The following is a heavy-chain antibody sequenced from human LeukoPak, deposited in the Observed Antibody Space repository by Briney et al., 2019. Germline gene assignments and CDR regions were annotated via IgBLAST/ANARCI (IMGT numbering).Heavy chain of an antibody. D-gene: IGHD5-24*01. V-gene: IGHV4-34*01. Sequence: SETLSLTCAVYGRSFSGYYWSWVRQPPGKGLEWMGEVNHSGRTSYNPSLKSRVTISADTSKNQFSLNLSSVTAADTAVYYCVRDPRDGYAFDYWGQGTLVTVSS. CDR3: VRDPRDGYAFDY. J-gene: IGHJ4*02. CDR2: VNHSGRT. CDR1: GRSFSGYY.